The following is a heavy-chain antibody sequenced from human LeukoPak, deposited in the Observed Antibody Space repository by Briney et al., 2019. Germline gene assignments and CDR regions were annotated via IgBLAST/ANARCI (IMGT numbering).Heavy chain of an antibody. CDR1: GYTFTAYY. CDR3: AREIGGYYDY. V-gene: IGHV1-2*02. J-gene: IGHJ4*02. CDR2: INANSGDT. D-gene: IGHD3-22*01. Sequence: ASVKVSCKASGYTFTAYYMHWVRDAPGQGLEWMGWINANSGDTKYAQKFQGRVTMTRDTSISTAYMELSRLRSDDTAMYYCAREIGGYYDYWGQGTLVTVSS.